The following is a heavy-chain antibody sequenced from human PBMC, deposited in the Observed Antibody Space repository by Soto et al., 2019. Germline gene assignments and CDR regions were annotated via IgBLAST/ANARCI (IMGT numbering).Heavy chain of an antibody. D-gene: IGHD2-15*01. Sequence: GSVXVSFRSGFYTFTIDGSIGWLQAPGQGLEGMGWISAYNVNTNYAQKLQGRVTMITGTSTSTAYMELRSLRSDDTAVYYCASHGGSLPLDTWGQGTLVTVSS. J-gene: IGHJ5*02. V-gene: IGHV1-18*01. CDR1: FYTFTIDG. CDR2: ISAYNVNT. CDR3: ASHGGSLPLDT.